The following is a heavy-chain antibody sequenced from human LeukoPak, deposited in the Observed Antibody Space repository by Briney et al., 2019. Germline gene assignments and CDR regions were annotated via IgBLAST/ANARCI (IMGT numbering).Heavy chain of an antibody. CDR3: ARLITYYDFWSASIPAFDY. D-gene: IGHD3-3*01. Sequence: PGGSLRLSCAASGFTFSSYRMNWVRQAPGKGLEWVSYISSSSSTIYYADSVKGRFTISRDNAKNPLYLQMNSLRAEDTAVYYCARLITYYDFWSASIPAFDYWGQGTLVTVSS. V-gene: IGHV3-48*01. CDR2: ISSSSSTI. CDR1: GFTFSSYR. J-gene: IGHJ4*02.